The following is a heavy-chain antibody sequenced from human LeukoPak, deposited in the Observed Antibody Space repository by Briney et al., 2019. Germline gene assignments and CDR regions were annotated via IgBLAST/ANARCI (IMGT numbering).Heavy chain of an antibody. CDR3: ARTGAGTTLDY. J-gene: IGHJ4*02. Sequence: GESLKISCKGSGYSFTRYWIGWVRQMPGKGLEWMGGIYPGDSDTRYSPSLQGQVTISADNSISTAYLQWTSLKASDTAMYYCARTGAGTTLDYWGQGTLVTVSS. CDR2: IYPGDSDT. V-gene: IGHV5-51*01. CDR1: GYSFTRYW. D-gene: IGHD1-7*01.